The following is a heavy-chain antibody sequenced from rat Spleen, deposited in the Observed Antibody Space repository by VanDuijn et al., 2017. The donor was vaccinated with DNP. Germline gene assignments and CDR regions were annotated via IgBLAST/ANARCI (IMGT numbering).Heavy chain of an antibody. Sequence: EVQLVESGGGLVQPGRSLKLSCVASGFTFSDFYMAWIRQAPTKGLEWVAYIRYDSGITYYGDSVKGRFTISRDNAKTTQYLQMDSLKSEDTATYYCARRASTSRYFDYWGQGVMVTVSS. V-gene: IGHV5-20*01. CDR1: GFTFSDFY. J-gene: IGHJ2*01. D-gene: IGHD3-1*01. CDR3: ARRASTSRYFDY. CDR2: IRYDSGIT.